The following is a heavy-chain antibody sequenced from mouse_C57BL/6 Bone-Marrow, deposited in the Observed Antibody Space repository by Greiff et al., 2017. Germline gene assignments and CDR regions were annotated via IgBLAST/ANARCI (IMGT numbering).Heavy chain of an antibody. CDR2: IYPGDGDT. CDR1: GYAFSSSW. J-gene: IGHJ1*03. CDR3: ARKGLRGPWYFDV. Sequence: VQLQQSGPELVKPGASVKISCKASGYAFSSSWMNWVKQRPGKGLEWIGRIYPGDGDTNYNGKFKGKATLTAAKSSSTAYMQLRSLTSEDSAVYFCARKGLRGPWYFDVWGTGTTVTVSS. V-gene: IGHV1-82*01. D-gene: IGHD2-4*01.